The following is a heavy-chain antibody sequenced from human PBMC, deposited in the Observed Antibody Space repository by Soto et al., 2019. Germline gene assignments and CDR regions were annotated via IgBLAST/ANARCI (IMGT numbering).Heavy chain of an antibody. Sequence: SETLSLTCAVSGDSISTVHYYWSWIRQPPGKGLEWIGYIYYGGSTYYNPSLRSRVTISVDTSKNQFSLKLSSVTAADTAVYYFASPLPAAIRGPPLLIWGKETLVTVSS. D-gene: IGHD2-2*01. CDR2: IYYGGST. J-gene: IGHJ4*02. CDR3: ASPLPAAIRGPPLLI. CDR1: GDSISTVHYY. V-gene: IGHV4-30-4*01.